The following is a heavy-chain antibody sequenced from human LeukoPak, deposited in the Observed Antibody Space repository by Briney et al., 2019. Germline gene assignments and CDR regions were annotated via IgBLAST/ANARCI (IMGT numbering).Heavy chain of an antibody. CDR2: IWYDGSNK. CDR1: GFTFSSYG. Sequence: GRSLRLSCAASGFTFSSYGMYWVRQAPGKGLEWVAVIWYDGSNKYYADSVKGRFTISRDNSKNTLYLQMNSLRAADTAVYYCARDRPPGYYTRYYYYGMDVWGQGTTVTVSS. J-gene: IGHJ6*02. CDR3: ARDRPPGYYTRYYYYGMDV. V-gene: IGHV3-33*01. D-gene: IGHD3-22*01.